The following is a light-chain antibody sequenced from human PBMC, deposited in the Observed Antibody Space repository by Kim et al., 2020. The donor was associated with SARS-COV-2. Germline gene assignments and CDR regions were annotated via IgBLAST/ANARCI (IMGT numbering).Light chain of an antibody. CDR3: QQYNNWPPLT. V-gene: IGKV3-15*01. CDR2: GAS. CDR1: QSVSSN. J-gene: IGKJ4*01. Sequence: PGERATRSCRASQSVSSNLAWYQQKPGQAPRLLIYGASTRATGIPARFSGSGSGTEFTLTISSLQSEDFAVYYCQQYNNWPPLTFGGGTKVEIK.